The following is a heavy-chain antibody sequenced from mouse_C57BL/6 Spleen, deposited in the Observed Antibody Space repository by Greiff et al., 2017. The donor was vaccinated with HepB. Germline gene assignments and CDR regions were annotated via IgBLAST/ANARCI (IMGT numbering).Heavy chain of an antibody. J-gene: IGHJ2*01. Sequence: QLQQSGAELVRPGASVTLSCKASGYTFTDYEMHWVKQTPVHGLEWIGAIDPETGGTAYNQKFKGKAILTADKSSSTAYMELRSLTSEDSAVYYCTRGDYSIPCWGQGTTLTVSS. V-gene: IGHV1-15*01. CDR3: TRGDYSIPC. CDR1: GYTFTDYE. CDR2: IDPETGGT. D-gene: IGHD2-5*01.